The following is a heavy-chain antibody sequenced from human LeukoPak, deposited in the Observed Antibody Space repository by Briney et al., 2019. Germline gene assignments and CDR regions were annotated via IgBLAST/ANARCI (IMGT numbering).Heavy chain of an antibody. CDR1: GGSFSGYY. Sequence: SETLSLTCAVYGGSFSGYYWTWIRQTPEKGLEWIGEMNPSGSTNRNPSLKSRVTISVDTSKNQFSLEVSSVTAADTSVYYCAKGRQDCSIIGVGKTAGSYYLDGLGKGTTVTVS. CDR3: AKGRQDCSIIGVGKTAGSYYLDG. V-gene: IGHV4-34*01. D-gene: IGHD2-21*02. J-gene: IGHJ6*03. CDR2: MNPSGST.